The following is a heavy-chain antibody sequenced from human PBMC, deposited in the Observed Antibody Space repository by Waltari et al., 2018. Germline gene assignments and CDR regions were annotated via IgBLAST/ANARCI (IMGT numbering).Heavy chain of an antibody. CDR2: IRPDESEE. J-gene: IGHJ3*01. Sequence: EERLVESGGGLVQPGGSLRLSCDASGFTLSNHWMSWVRQAPGKGPEWRDNIRPDESEEFYVDSVKGRFSISRDNAKSSLFLQMNSLRAEDTALYYCARDKGYGFDLWGQGTRVTVSS. V-gene: IGHV3-7*01. CDR3: ARDKGYGFDL. CDR1: GFTLSNHW.